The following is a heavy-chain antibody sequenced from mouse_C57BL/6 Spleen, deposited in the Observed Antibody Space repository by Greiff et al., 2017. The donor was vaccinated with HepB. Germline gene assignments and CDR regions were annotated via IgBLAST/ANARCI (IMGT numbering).Heavy chain of an antibody. J-gene: IGHJ4*01. CDR3: ARGYSNYASYAMDY. V-gene: IGHV1-59*01. CDR1: GYTFTSYW. D-gene: IGHD2-5*01. Sequence: VQLQQPGAELVRPGTSVKLSCKASGYTFTSYWMHWVKQRPGQGLEWIGVIDPSDSYTNYNQKFKGKATLTVDTSSSTAYMQLSSLTSEDSAVYYCARGYSNYASYAMDYWGQGTSVTVSS. CDR2: IDPSDSYT.